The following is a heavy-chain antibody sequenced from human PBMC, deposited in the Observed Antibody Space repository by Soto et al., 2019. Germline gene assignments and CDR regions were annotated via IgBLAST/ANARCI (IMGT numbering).Heavy chain of an antibody. CDR3: ATAFWSGYYSWFDP. CDR1: GYTFTSYG. D-gene: IGHD3-3*01. J-gene: IGHJ5*02. Sequence: ASVKVSCKASGYTFTSYGISWVRQAPGQRLEWMGWISAYNGNTNYAQKLQGRVTMTTDTSTNTAYMELRSLRSEDTAVYYCATAFWSGYYSWFDPWGQGTLVTVSS. CDR2: ISAYNGNT. V-gene: IGHV1-18*01.